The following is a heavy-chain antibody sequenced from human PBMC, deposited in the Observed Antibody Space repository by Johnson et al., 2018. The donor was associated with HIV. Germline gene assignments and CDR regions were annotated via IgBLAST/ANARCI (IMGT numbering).Heavy chain of an antibody. CDR3: ASGDDDGF. J-gene: IGHJ4*03. CDR2: ISFDGKNK. D-gene: IGHD5-12*01. Sequence: QVQLVESGGGVVQPGGSLRLSCAASGFTFSNHAVHWVRQAPGKGLEWVAVISFDGKNKFYADSVKGRFTISRDNSRNTLYLQMNSLRPEDTAVYYCASGDDDGFWGRGTLVTVSS. V-gene: IGHV3-30-3*02. CDR1: GFTFSNHA.